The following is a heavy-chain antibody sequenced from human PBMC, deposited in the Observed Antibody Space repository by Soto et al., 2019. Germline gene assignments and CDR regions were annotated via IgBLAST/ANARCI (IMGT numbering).Heavy chain of an antibody. Sequence: GESLKISCKGSGYVFSEYWIACVRQMPGKSLEGMGLSYPRGSETRYSPSFQGQVTISVDESTTTAHLQCSRLRVADTATYYCASLLTYSSGYGPVYWCRGTKVTVSS. CDR3: ASLLTYSSGYGPVY. J-gene: IGHJ1*01. D-gene: IGHD5-18*01. V-gene: IGHV5-51*01. CDR2: SYPRGSET. CDR1: GYVFSEYW.